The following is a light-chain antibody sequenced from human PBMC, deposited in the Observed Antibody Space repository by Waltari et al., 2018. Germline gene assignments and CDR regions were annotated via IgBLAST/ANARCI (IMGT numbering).Light chain of an antibody. V-gene: IGKV1-5*01. J-gene: IGKJ1*01. CDR1: QSIRGW. Sequence: DIQMTQSPSTLSASVGDRVTLTCRASQSIRGWLAWYQMKPGLAPKLLIYDASNLGDGIPSRFSGSGFGTNFTLTINSLQPDDFATYYCQEYNRFSTFGLGTKV. CDR3: QEYNRFST. CDR2: DAS.